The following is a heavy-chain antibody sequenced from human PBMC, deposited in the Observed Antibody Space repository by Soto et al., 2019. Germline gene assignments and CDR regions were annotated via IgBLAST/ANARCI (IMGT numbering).Heavy chain of an antibody. D-gene: IGHD5-12*01. CDR2: ISYDGSNK. CDR3: ARERASRYFQH. CDR1: GFTFSSSG. V-gene: IGHV3-30*03. J-gene: IGHJ1*01. Sequence: VQLVESGGGVVQPGRSLRLSCAASGFTFSSSGMHWVRQAPGKGLEWVAVISYDGSNKYYEDSVKGRFTISRENSKNALSLPMNRLPDEDTAVCLFARERASRYFQHLGQGNPVTVSS.